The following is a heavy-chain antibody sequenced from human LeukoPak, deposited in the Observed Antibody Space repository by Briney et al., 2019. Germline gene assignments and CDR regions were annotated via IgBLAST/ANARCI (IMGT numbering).Heavy chain of an antibody. CDR2: IKQDGSEK. D-gene: IGHD3-10*01. J-gene: IGHJ6*04. Sequence: GGSLRLSCAASGFTFSSYWMSWVRQAPGKGLEWVANIKQDGSEKYYVDSVKGRFTISRDNAKNSLYLQMNSLRAEDTDVYYCARVPVDYYGSGSYPVYGMDVWGKGTTVTVSS. CDR3: ARVPVDYYGSGSYPVYGMDV. CDR1: GFTFSSYW. V-gene: IGHV3-7*03.